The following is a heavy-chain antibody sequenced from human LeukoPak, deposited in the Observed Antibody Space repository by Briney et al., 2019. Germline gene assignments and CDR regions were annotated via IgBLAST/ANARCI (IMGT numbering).Heavy chain of an antibody. CDR1: GFTFSSYA. CDR3: AKALGMATAKKNRDAFDI. Sequence: PGGSLRLSCAASGFTFSSYAMSWVRQAPGKGLEWVSAISGSGGSTYYAGSVKGRFTISRDNSKNTLYLQMNSLRAEDTAVYYCAKALGMATAKKNRDAFDIWGQGAMVTVSS. V-gene: IGHV3-23*01. D-gene: IGHD5-24*01. CDR2: ISGSGGST. J-gene: IGHJ3*02.